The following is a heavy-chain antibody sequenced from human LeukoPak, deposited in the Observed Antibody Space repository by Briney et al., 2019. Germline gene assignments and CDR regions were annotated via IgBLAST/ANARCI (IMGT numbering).Heavy chain of an antibody. J-gene: IGHJ4*02. V-gene: IGHV3-11*01. CDR1: GFAFSDFY. Sequence: GGPLRLSCAASGFAFSDFYMFWIRQAPGKGLEWISYISNSGSTLYYADSVKGRFTISRDNDKNLLYLQMDSLRADDTAVYYCARDALGSYDYWGQGTLVTVSS. CDR3: ARDALGSYDY. D-gene: IGHD3-10*01. CDR2: ISNSGSTL.